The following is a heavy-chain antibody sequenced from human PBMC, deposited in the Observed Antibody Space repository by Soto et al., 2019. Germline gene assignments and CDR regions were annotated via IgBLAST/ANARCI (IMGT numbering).Heavy chain of an antibody. J-gene: IGHJ6*02. Sequence: QVQLVQSRAEVKNPGASVKVSCKASGYSFTRYGIAWARQAPGQGLEWMGWINTSNGNKNYAQNRQGRVTLTTDTSTSTAYMELTSLRSNYTAIYYCEMVDVYVTPSPHDVWGQGTTVIVSS. V-gene: IGHV1-18*01. CDR1: GYSFTRYG. D-gene: IGHD3-16*01. CDR2: INTSNGNK. CDR3: EMVDVYVTPSPHDV.